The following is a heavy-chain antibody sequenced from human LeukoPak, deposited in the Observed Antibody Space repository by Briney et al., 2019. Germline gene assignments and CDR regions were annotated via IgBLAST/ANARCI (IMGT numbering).Heavy chain of an antibody. V-gene: IGHV1-69*04. Sequence: SVKVSCKASGYTFTSYGISWVRQAPGQGLEWMGRIIPILGIANYAQKFQGRVTITADKSTSTAYMELSSLRSEDTAVYYCARDSASSGYYYPDAFDIWGQGTMVTVSS. CDR1: GYTFTSYG. D-gene: IGHD3-22*01. CDR3: ARDSASSGYYYPDAFDI. CDR2: IIPILGIA. J-gene: IGHJ3*02.